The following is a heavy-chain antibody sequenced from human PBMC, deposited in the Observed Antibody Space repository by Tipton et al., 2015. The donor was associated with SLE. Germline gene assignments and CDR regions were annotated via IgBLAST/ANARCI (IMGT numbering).Heavy chain of an antibody. Sequence: SLRLSCAASGFTFSSYAMSWVRQAPGKGLEWVSAISGSGGSTYYADSVKTHTNISRDNSKNTLYLQMNSLRAEDTAVYYCAKAPEVAAAMYYWGQGTLVTVSS. J-gene: IGHJ4*02. CDR2: ISGSGGST. CDR3: AKAPEVAAAMYY. V-gene: IGHV3-23*01. D-gene: IGHD2-2*01. CDR1: GFTFSSYA.